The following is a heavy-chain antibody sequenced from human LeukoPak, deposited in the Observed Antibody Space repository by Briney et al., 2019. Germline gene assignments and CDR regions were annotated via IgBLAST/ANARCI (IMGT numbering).Heavy chain of an antibody. Sequence: GESLKISCRGSGYSFTSYWIGWVRQMPGKGLEWMGIIYPGDSDTRYSPSFQGQVTISADKSISTAYLQWSSLKASDTAMYYCARQLWFGDSPLSLDYWGQGTLVTVSS. J-gene: IGHJ4*02. CDR1: GYSFTSYW. V-gene: IGHV5-51*01. CDR3: ARQLWFGDSPLSLDY. CDR2: IYPGDSDT. D-gene: IGHD3-10*01.